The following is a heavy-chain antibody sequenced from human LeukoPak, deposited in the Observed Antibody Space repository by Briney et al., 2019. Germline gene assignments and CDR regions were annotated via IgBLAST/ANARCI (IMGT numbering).Heavy chain of an antibody. D-gene: IGHD3-3*01. Sequence: GGSLRLSCGASGFTFSTYEMDWVRQAPGKGLEWVSYISSGGTTIYYADSVKGRFTISRDNAKNSLYVQMNSLRAEDTAVYYCARGYTSGYYVPFFDYWGQRTLVTAPS. CDR2: ISSGGTTI. V-gene: IGHV3-48*03. CDR3: ARGYTSGYYVPFFDY. J-gene: IGHJ4*02. CDR1: GFTFSTYE.